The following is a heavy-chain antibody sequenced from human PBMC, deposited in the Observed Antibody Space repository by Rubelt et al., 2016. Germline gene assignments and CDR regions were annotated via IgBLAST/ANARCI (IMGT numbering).Heavy chain of an antibody. Sequence: SRGGLVQPGGSLRVSCAASGFTFSRYAMNWVRQAPGKGLEWVAAISGSGGSTFYADSVKGRFTISSDNSKNTLYLQMNSLRAEDTAVYYCAKDLAGGATDYWGQGTLVTVSS. D-gene: IGHD1-26*01. CDR3: AKDLAGGATDY. CDR2: ISGSGGST. V-gene: IGHV3-23*01. J-gene: IGHJ4*02. CDR1: GFTFSRYA.